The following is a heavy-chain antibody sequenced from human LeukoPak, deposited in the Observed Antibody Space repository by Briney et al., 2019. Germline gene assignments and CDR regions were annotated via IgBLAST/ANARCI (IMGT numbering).Heavy chain of an antibody. CDR2: IYPGDSDT. CDR3: ARYVRGWGKQRDAFDI. J-gene: IGHJ3*02. D-gene: IGHD3-10*02. Sequence: VESLPISCKGSGYSFTSYWIGWVRQMPGKGLEWMGIIYPGDSDTRYSPSFQGQVTLSADKSISTAYLQWSSLKASDTAMYYCARYVRGWGKQRDAFDIWGQGTMLTPSS. V-gene: IGHV5-51*01. CDR1: GYSFTSYW.